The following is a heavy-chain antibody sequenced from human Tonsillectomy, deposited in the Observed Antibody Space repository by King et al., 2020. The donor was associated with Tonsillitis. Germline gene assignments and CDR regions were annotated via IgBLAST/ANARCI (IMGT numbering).Heavy chain of an antibody. V-gene: IGHV3-23*04. CDR2: ISGSDGST. CDR1: GFTFSSYA. Sequence: QLVQSGGGLVQPGGSLRLSCAASGFTFSSYAMSWVRQAPGKGLEWVSSISGSDGSTYYADSVKGRFTISRDNSKNTLDLQMNSRRAEDTAVYYSAKGKLLYYGSGNFCEYWGQGILVTVSS. D-gene: IGHD3-10*01. CDR3: AKGKLLYYGSGNFCEY. J-gene: IGHJ4*02.